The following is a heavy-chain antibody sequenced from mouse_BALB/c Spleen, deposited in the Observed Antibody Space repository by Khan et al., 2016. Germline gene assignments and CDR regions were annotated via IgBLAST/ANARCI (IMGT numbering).Heavy chain of an antibody. Sequence: VQLQQSGAELVKPGASVKLSCTASGFNIKDTYMHWVKQRPEQGLEWIGRIDPANGNTKYDPKFQGKATITAATSSNTAYLQLSSLTSEDTAVYYCARSHCDYGVGFAYWGQGTLVTVSA. CDR2: IDPANGNT. V-gene: IGHV14-3*02. CDR3: ARSHCDYGVGFAY. CDR1: GFNIKDTY. D-gene: IGHD2-4*01. J-gene: IGHJ3*01.